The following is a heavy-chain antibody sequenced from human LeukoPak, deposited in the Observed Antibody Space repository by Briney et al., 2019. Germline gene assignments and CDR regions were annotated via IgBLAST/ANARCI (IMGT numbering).Heavy chain of an antibody. V-gene: IGHV3-23*01. CDR1: GFTFSSNG. CDR2: ISGSGGST. J-gene: IGHJ4*02. CDR3: AKVHRDYSSSWVVDY. Sequence: GGSLRLSCAASGFTFSSNGMSWVRQAPGKGLEWVSAISGSGGSTYYADSVKGRFTISRDNSKNTLHLQMNSLRAEDTAVYYCAKVHRDYSSSWVVDYWGQGTLVTVSS. D-gene: IGHD6-13*01.